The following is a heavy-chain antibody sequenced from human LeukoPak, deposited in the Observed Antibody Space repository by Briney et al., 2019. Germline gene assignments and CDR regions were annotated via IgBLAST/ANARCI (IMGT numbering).Heavy chain of an antibody. CDR1: GGSISSYY. Sequence: PSETLSLTCTVSGGSISSYYWSWIRQPPGKGLEWIGYIYYSGSTYYHPSLKSRVTISVDTSKNQFSLKLSSVTAADTAVYYCARDRGWLHYYDNSGYHFDYWGQGTLVTVSS. CDR3: ARDRGWLHYYDNSGYHFDY. D-gene: IGHD3-22*01. J-gene: IGHJ4*02. CDR2: IYYSGST. V-gene: IGHV4-30-4*08.